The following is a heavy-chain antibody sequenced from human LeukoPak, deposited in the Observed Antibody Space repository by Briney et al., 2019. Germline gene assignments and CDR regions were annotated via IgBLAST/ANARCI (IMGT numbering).Heavy chain of an antibody. CDR2: INPNSGGT. V-gene: IGHV1-2*02. CDR1: GYTFTSYD. J-gene: IGHJ1*01. Sequence: ASVKVSCKASGYTFTSYDINWVRQATGQGLEWMGWINPNSGGTNYAQKFQGRVTMTRDTSISTAYMELSRLRSDDTAVYYCARVSFLEIPNFQHWGQGTLVTVSS. D-gene: IGHD5-24*01. CDR3: ARVSFLEIPNFQH.